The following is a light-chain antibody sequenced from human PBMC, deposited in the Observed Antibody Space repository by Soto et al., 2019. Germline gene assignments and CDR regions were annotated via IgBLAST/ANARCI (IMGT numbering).Light chain of an antibody. CDR3: QQFYMGWT. J-gene: IGKJ1*01. CDR1: QSVRGS. CDR2: DVS. Sequence: DIQMTQSPSTLSASVGDRVTITCRASQSVRGSLAWYQQQPGKAPKLLIYDVSNLESGVPSRFSAFESGTEFTLSISILQPDDFGTYYCQQFYMGWTFGQGTK. V-gene: IGKV1-5*01.